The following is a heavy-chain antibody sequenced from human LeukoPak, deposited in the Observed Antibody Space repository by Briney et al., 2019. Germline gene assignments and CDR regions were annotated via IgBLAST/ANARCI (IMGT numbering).Heavy chain of an antibody. V-gene: IGHV3-21*04. CDR1: GFTFNTYS. CDR2: ISSGSHYI. Sequence: PGGSLRLSCGASGFTFNTYSMSWVRQAPGKGLEWVSFISSGSHYIYYADSVKGRFTISRDNSKNTLYLQMNSLRAEDTAVYYCAKMVHTEQWLVPFDYWGQGTLVTVSS. CDR3: AKMVHTEQWLVPFDY. J-gene: IGHJ4*02. D-gene: IGHD6-19*01.